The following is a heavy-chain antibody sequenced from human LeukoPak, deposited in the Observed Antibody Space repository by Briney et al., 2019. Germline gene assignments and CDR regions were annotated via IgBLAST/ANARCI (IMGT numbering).Heavy chain of an antibody. V-gene: IGHV1-2*02. J-gene: IGHJ4*02. D-gene: IGHD1-26*01. Sequence: GASVKVSCKTSKYTFTGYYIHWVRQAPGQGLEWMGWINPNSGDTNYEQKFQGRVTMTRDTSISTAYMDLNRLTSGDTAVYFCARGRGSQSFDYWGQGTLVTVSS. CDR2: INPNSGDT. CDR1: KYTFTGYY. CDR3: ARGRGSQSFDY.